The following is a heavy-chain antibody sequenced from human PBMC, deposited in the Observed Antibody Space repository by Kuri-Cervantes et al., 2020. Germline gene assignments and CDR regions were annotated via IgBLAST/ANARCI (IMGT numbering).Heavy chain of an antibody. Sequence: GGSLRLSCVASGFTFSNHGMHWVRQAPGKGLEWVAFIRYDGSNKYYADSVKGRFTISGDNSKNTLYLQMNSLRAEDTAVYYCAKETARQWLVRSNIDYWGQGTLVTVSS. CDR3: AKETARQWLVRSNIDY. D-gene: IGHD6-19*01. CDR2: IRYDGSNK. V-gene: IGHV3-30*02. J-gene: IGHJ4*02. CDR1: GFTFSNHG.